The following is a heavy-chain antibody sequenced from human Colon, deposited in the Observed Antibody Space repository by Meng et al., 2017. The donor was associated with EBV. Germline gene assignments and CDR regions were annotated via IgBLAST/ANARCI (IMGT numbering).Heavy chain of an antibody. CDR3: ARRRYYYGSGSYHSYYFDY. J-gene: IGHJ4*02. Sequence: LLLPGSGPGLVKPSEPLSLTCTVSGGSISIISYYWGWIRQPPGKGLEWIGSIYYNGSTYYNPSLKSRVTISVDTSKNQFSLKLNSVTAADTAVYYCARRRYYYGSGSYHSYYFDYWGQGALVTVSS. D-gene: IGHD3-10*01. V-gene: IGHV4-39*01. CDR2: IYYNGST. CDR1: GGSISIISYY.